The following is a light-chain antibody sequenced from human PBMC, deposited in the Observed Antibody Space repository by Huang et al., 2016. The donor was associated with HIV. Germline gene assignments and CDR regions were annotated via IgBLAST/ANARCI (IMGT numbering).Light chain of an antibody. Sequence: DIQMTQSPSSLSASVGDRVTITCRASQNINSSLHWYQQKPGKAPQLLIYAASNLQSGVPSRFSGGGSGTDFTLTISSLQPEDFATYYCQQTYSSPRTFGQGTKVDIK. CDR1: QNINSS. V-gene: IGKV1-39*01. CDR3: QQTYSSPRT. CDR2: AAS. J-gene: IGKJ1*01.